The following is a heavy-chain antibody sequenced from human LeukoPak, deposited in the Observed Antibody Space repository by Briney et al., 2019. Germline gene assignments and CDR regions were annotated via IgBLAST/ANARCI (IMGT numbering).Heavy chain of an antibody. J-gene: IGHJ6*04. V-gene: IGHV4-59*01. D-gene: IGHD2-15*01. Sequence: PSETLSLTCTVSGGSISHYFWSWNRQPPGQGLEWVGYVYYRGNTIYSPSLRSRVTISVDSSKNEFSLKMTSVTAADTAVYYCARHADIALYREGMDVWGKGTTVTVSS. CDR3: ARHADIALYREGMDV. CDR2: VYYRGNT. CDR1: GGSISHYF.